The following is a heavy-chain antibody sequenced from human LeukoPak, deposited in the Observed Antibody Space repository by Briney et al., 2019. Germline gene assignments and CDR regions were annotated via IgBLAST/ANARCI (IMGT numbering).Heavy chain of an antibody. J-gene: IGHJ4*02. D-gene: IGHD1-26*01. CDR2: ISYDGSNK. CDR1: GFTFSSYA. V-gene: IGHV3-30-3*01. Sequence: PGGSLRLSCAASGFTFSSYAMHWVRQAPGKGLEWVAVISYDGSNKYYADSVKGRFTISRDNSKNTLYLQMNSLRAEDTAVYCCARDQEGATGGFDYWGQGTLVTVSS. CDR3: ARDQEGATGGFDY.